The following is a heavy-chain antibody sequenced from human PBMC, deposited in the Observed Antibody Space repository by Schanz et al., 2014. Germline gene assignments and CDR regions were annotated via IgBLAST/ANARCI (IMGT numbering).Heavy chain of an antibody. V-gene: IGHV3-33*01. CDR2: IKEDGSKK. CDR1: GFTFSFSG. CDR3: ARPIYDLWSGSFDY. Sequence: QVQLVESGGGVVQPGGSLRLSCAASGFTFSFSGMQWVRQAPGKGLEWVANIKEDGSKKYYVDSVRGRFTISRDNSKNTLYLQMNSLRAEDTAVYYCARPIYDLWSGSFDYWGQGTLVTVSS. J-gene: IGHJ4*02. D-gene: IGHD3-3*01.